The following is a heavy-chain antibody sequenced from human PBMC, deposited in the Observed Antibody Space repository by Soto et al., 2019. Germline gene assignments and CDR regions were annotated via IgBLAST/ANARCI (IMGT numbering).Heavy chain of an antibody. J-gene: IGHJ6*02. CDR1: GFTFSSYG. CDR3: AKGGSYYYYYGMDV. D-gene: IGHD1-26*01. CDR2: ISYDGSNK. V-gene: IGHV3-30*18. Sequence: PGGSLRLSCAASGFTFSSYGMHWVRQAPGKGLEWVAVISYDGSNKYYADSVKGRFTISRDNSKNTLYLQMNSLRAEDTAVYYCAKGGSYYYYYGMDVWGQGTTVTVS.